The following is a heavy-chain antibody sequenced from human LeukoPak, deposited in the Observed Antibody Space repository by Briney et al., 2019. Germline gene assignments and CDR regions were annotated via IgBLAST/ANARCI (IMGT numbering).Heavy chain of an antibody. D-gene: IGHD6-13*01. CDR2: INPSGGST. Sequence: ASVKVSCKASAYTFSSYYIHWVRQAPGQGLEWMGIINPSGGSTSYAKKFQGRVTMTRDTSTSTVHMELSRLRSDDTAVYYCARVRNRAAGTTRYYFDYWGQGTLVTVSS. J-gene: IGHJ4*02. CDR3: ARVRNRAAGTTRYYFDY. CDR1: AYTFSSYY. V-gene: IGHV1-46*01.